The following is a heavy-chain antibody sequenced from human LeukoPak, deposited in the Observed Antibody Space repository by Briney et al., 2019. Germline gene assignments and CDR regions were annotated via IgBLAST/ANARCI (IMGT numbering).Heavy chain of an antibody. CDR2: IYTTGNT. CDR1: GGSISSYY. J-gene: IGHJ4*02. CDR3: ARDARGWSGFDY. D-gene: IGHD3-3*01. Sequence: SETLSLTCSVSGGSISSYYWSWIRQPAGKGREWIGRIYTTGNTDYNPSLTSRVTMSVDTSKNQFSLNLSSVTAADTAVYYCARDARGWSGFDYWGQGTLVTVSS. V-gene: IGHV4-4*07.